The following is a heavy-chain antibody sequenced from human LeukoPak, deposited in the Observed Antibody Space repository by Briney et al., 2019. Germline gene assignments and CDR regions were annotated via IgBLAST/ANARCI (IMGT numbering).Heavy chain of an antibody. D-gene: IGHD1-26*01. V-gene: IGHV1-18*01. Sequence: ASVKVSCKASGYTFTSYGISWVRQAPGQGLEWMGWISAYNGNTNYAQKLQGRVTMTTDTSTSTAYMELRSLRSDDTAVYYCARAPGVLVGATLAEYFQHWGQGTLVTVSS. CDR2: ISAYNGNT. J-gene: IGHJ1*01. CDR1: GYTFTSYG. CDR3: ARAPGVLVGATLAEYFQH.